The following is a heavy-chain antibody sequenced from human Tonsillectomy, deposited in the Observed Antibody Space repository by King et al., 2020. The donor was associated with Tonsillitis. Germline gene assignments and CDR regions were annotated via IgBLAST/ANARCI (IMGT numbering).Heavy chain of an antibody. D-gene: IGHD3-22*01. CDR3: ATVRGDYYDSSGLNGPLLDY. CDR1: GYTLTELS. J-gene: IGHJ4*02. CDR2: FDPEDGET. Sequence: VQLVESGAEVKKPGAPVKVSCKVSGYTLTELSMHWVRQAPGKGLEWMGGFDPEDGETIYAQKFQGRVTMTEDTSTDTAYMELSSLRSEDTAVYYCATVRGDYYDSSGLNGPLLDYWGQGTLVTVSS. V-gene: IGHV1-24*01.